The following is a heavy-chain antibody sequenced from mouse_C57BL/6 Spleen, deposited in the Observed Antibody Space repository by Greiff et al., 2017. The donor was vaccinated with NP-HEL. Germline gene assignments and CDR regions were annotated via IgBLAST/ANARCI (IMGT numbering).Heavy chain of an antibody. CDR1: GYTFTSYW. Sequence: QVQLQQPGAELVRPGASVKLSCKASGYTFTSYWMDWVKQRPRQGLEWIGNIYPSDSETHYNQKFKDKATLTVDKSSSTAYMQLSSLTSEDSAVYDCARIGTTVNWYFEVWGTGATVTVAS. D-gene: IGHD1-1*01. J-gene: IGHJ1*03. CDR3: ARIGTTVNWYFEV. CDR2: IYPSDSET. V-gene: IGHV1-61*01.